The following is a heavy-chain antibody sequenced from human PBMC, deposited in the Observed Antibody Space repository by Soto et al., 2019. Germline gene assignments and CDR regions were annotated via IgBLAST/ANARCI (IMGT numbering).Heavy chain of an antibody. D-gene: IGHD5-18*01. Sequence: QVQLVQSGAEVKKPGASVKVSCKASGYTFTDYYMHWVRQAPGQGLEWMGWINPNSGGTNYAQKFQARVTTARDTSISTTYMDLSRLRSDDTAVYYCARAVDTGSWSDIDYWGQGTLVTVSS. V-gene: IGHV1-2*02. J-gene: IGHJ4*02. CDR1: GYTFTDYY. CDR2: INPNSGGT. CDR3: ARAVDTGSWSDIDY.